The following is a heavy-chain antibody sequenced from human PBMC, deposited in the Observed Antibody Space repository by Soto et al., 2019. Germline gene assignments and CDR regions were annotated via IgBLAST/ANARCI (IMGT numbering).Heavy chain of an antibody. CDR3: ARCLNYYGSGREVYYFDY. V-gene: IGHV3-30-3*01. CDR1: GFTFSSYA. Sequence: QVQLVESGGGVVQPGRSLRLSCAASGFTFSSYAMHWVRQAPGKGLEWVAVISYDGSNKYYADSVKGRFTISRDNSKNTLYLQMNSLSAEDTAVYYCARCLNYYGSGREVYYFDYWGQGTLVTVSS. J-gene: IGHJ4*02. CDR2: ISYDGSNK. D-gene: IGHD3-10*01.